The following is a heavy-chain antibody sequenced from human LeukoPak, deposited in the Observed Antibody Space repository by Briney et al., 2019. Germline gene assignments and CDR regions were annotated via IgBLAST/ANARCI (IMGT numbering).Heavy chain of an antibody. CDR2: INPSGGST. CDR1: GYTFTSYY. D-gene: IGHD6-6*01. V-gene: IGHV1-46*01. Sequence: ASVKVSCKASGYTFTSYYMHWVRQAPGQGLEWMGIINPSGGSTSYAQKFQGRVTMTRDTSASTAYMELSSLRSEDTAVYYCARVVRSSSSSGVGYYYYMDVWGKGTTVTVSS. J-gene: IGHJ6*03. CDR3: ARVVRSSSSSGVGYYYYMDV.